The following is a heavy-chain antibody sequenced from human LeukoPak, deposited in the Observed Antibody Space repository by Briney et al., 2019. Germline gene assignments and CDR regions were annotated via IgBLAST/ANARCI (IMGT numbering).Heavy chain of an antibody. V-gene: IGHV1-18*01. CDR3: ARQVDTVMALPDY. CDR2: ISAYNGNT. D-gene: IGHD5-18*01. Sequence: ASVKVSCKASGYAFTSYGITWVRQAPGQGLEWMGWISAYNGNTNYAQKLQGRVTMTTDTSTSTAYMELRSLRSDDTAIYYCARQVDTVMALPDYWGQGTLVTVSS. J-gene: IGHJ4*02. CDR1: GYAFTSYG.